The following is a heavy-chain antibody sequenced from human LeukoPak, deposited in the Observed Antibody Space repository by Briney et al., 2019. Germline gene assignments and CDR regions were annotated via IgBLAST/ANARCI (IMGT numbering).Heavy chain of an antibody. J-gene: IGHJ6*02. V-gene: IGHV3-30*18. CDR3: AKDHAGQWLVSIYYYYGMDV. CDR2: ISYDGSNK. D-gene: IGHD6-19*01. Sequence: QPGGSLRLSCAASGFTFCSYGMHWVRQAPGKGLEWVAVISYDGSNKYYADSVKGRFTISRDNSKNTLYLQMNSLRAEDTAVYYCAKDHAGQWLVSIYYYYGMDVWGQGTTVTVSS. CDR1: GFTFCSYG.